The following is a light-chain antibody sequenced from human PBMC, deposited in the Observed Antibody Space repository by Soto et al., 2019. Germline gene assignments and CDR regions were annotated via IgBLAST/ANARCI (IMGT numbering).Light chain of an antibody. Sequence: SVLTQSPVTLSFSPGERGTLSCSSIQSVSSSYLAWYQQKPGQAPRLLIYDASTRATGIPPRFSGGGSGTEFTVTISSLQSEDFAVYYCQQYNNWPPITFGQGTRLEIK. V-gene: IGKV3-15*01. CDR3: QQYNNWPPIT. CDR2: DAS. J-gene: IGKJ5*01. CDR1: QSVSSSY.